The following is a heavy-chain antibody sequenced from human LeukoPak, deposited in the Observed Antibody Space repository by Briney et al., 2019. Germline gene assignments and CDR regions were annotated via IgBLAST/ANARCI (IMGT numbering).Heavy chain of an antibody. Sequence: GGSLRLSCAASGFTFDDYAMHWVRQAPGKGLEWVSGISWNSGSIGYADSVKGRFTISRDNAKNSLYLQMNSLRAEDTALYYCAKVTKPPSAAAGIKSPYDAFDIWGQGTMVTVSS. CDR3: AKVTKPPSAAAGIKSPYDAFDI. V-gene: IGHV3-9*01. CDR1: GFTFDDYA. D-gene: IGHD6-13*01. CDR2: ISWNSGSI. J-gene: IGHJ3*02.